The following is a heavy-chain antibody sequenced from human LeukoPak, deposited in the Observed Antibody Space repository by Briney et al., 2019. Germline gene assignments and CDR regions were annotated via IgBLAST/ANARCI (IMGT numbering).Heavy chain of an antibody. J-gene: IGHJ4*02. Sequence: SETLSLTCAVSGTSFSSYYXXXXXXPXGXXLEXXXXXNHSGYXXDXXXXXXRVXXXXXXSKNQFSLRLRSVTAADTAVYFCARMTTGHDFWGQGTLVTVSS. D-gene: IGHD4-17*01. V-gene: IGHV4-34*01. CDR1: GTSFSSYY. CDR2: XNHSGYX. CDR3: ARMTTGHDF.